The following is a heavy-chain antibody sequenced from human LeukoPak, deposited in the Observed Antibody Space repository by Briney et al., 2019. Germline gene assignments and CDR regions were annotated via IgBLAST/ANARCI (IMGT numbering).Heavy chain of an antibody. CDR2: INHSGST. CDR1: GGSFSGYF. V-gene: IGHV4-34*01. Sequence: PSETLSLTCAVYGGSFSGYFWSGIRQPPGKGLEWIGEINHSGSTNYNPSLKSRVTISVDTSKNQFSLKLSSVTAADTAVYYCARASGAYYYDSSGYYPRYYYYMDVWGKGTTVTVSS. D-gene: IGHD3-22*01. J-gene: IGHJ6*03. CDR3: ARASGAYYYDSSGYYPRYYYYMDV.